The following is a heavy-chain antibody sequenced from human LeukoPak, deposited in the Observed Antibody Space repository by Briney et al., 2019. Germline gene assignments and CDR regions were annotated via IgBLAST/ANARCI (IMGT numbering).Heavy chain of an antibody. CDR1: GFTFSSYA. J-gene: IGHJ1*01. Sequence: GGSLRLSCAASGFTFSSYAMSWVRQAPGKGLEWGSAISGSGGSTYCADSVKGRFTISRDNSKNTLYLQMNSLRAEDTAVYYCTKEIAPEEYLQHWGRGTLVIVSS. V-gene: IGHV3-23*01. CDR2: ISGSGGST. CDR3: TKEIAPEEYLQH. D-gene: IGHD6-13*01.